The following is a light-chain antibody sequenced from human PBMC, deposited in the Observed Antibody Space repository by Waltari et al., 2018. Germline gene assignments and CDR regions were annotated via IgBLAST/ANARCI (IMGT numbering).Light chain of an antibody. Sequence: DIHMTQSPSTLSASVGDRVTITCRASQTISYWLAWYQQKPGEAPKLLIYKASTLESGVPSRFSGSGSGTEFTLTISSLQPDDFATYYCQQSNNYPYTFGQGTKLEI. CDR1: QTISYW. CDR2: KAS. CDR3: QQSNNYPYT. V-gene: IGKV1-5*03. J-gene: IGKJ2*01.